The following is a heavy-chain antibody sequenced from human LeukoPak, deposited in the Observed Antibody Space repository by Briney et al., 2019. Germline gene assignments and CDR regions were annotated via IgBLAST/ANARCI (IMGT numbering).Heavy chain of an antibody. V-gene: IGHV1-8*01. Sequence: ASVKVSCKASGYTFTNHDINWVRQASGQGLEWMGWMNPKSGNTGYLQKFQGRVTMTRDTSMSTAFMELSSLTSEDTAAYYCARGVNSQGTAMVLFDSWGQGSLVTVSA. CDR3: ARGVNSQGTAMVLFDS. CDR1: GYTFTNHD. D-gene: IGHD5-18*01. J-gene: IGHJ4*02. CDR2: MNPKSGNT.